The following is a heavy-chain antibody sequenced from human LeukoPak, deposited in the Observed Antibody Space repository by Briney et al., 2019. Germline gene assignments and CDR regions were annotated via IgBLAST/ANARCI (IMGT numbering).Heavy chain of an antibody. J-gene: IGHJ5*02. CDR1: GGTFSSYA. CDR2: IIPILGIA. D-gene: IGHD2-21*01. V-gene: IGHV1-69*04. Sequence: SVTVSCKASGGTFSSYAISWVRQAPGQGLEGMGRIIPILGIANYAQKFQGRVTITADKSTSTAYMELSSLRSEDTAVYYCARGSRYSSWFDPWGQGTLVTVSS. CDR3: ARGSRYSSWFDP.